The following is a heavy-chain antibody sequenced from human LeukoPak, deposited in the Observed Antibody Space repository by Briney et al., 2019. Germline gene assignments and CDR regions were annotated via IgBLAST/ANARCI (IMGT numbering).Heavy chain of an antibody. CDR1: GYTFTSYA. J-gene: IGHJ4*02. CDR3: ARVPPTYYDYVWGSYREKYYFDY. V-gene: IGHV1-69*13. CDR2: IIPIFGTA. D-gene: IGHD3-16*02. Sequence: EASVKVSRKASGYTFTSYAMHWVRQAPGQGLEWMGGIIPIFGTANYAQKFQGRVTITADESTSTAYMELSSLRSEDTAVYYCARVPPTYYDYVWGSYREKYYFDYWGQGTLVTVSS.